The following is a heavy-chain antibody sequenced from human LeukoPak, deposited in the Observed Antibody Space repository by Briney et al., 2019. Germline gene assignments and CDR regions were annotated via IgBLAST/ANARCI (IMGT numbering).Heavy chain of an antibody. CDR1: GDFSTFYY. V-gene: IGHV4-4*09. D-gene: IGHD5-12*01. Sequence: PSETLSLICTVSGDFSTFYYWTWIRQPPGKGLEWIGNVHTSGSTDYNPSLKSRVTMSIDTSKNQFSLRLSSVTAADTAVYYCARPGQSSWWIYFNFWGQGTLVTVSS. CDR3: ARPGQSSWWIYFNF. CDR2: VHTSGST. J-gene: IGHJ4*02.